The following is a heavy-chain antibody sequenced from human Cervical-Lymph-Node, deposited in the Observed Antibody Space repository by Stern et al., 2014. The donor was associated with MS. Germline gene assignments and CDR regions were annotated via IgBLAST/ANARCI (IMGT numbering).Heavy chain of an antibody. Sequence: VQLVQSGAVVRKPGDSLRISCTGSGYGFSDYWIGWVRPMPGQGLEWIGVIYPGDSDTTYSPSFEGQVPMSADKSVATAYLQWSSLKASDTAIYFCARQIEGIPGLWGQGTLVTVSS. CDR3: ARQIEGIPGL. CDR2: IYPGDSDT. D-gene: IGHD6-13*01. V-gene: IGHV5-51*01. J-gene: IGHJ4*02. CDR1: GYGFSDYW.